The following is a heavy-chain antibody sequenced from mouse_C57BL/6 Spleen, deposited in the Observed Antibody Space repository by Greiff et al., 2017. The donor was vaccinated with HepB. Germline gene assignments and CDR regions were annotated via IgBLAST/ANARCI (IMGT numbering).Heavy chain of an antibody. CDR1: GFTFSDYG. V-gene: IGHV5-17*01. CDR3: ARQVVARYFDV. D-gene: IGHD1-1*01. J-gene: IGHJ1*03. CDR2: ISSGSSTI. Sequence: EVKLVESGGGLVKPGASLKLSCAASGFTFSDYGMHWVRQAPEKGLEWVAYISSGSSTIYYADTVKGRFTISSDNAKNTLFLQMTRLRSEDTAMYYCARQVVARYFDVWGTGTTVTVSS.